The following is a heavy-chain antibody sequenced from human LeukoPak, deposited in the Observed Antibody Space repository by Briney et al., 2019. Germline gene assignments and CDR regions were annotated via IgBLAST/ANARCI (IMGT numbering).Heavy chain of an antibody. CDR1: GYTFTSYG. Sequence: ASVKVSCKASGYTFTSYGIHWGRQAPGQGLELMGWINTNTGNPTYAQGFTGRFVFSLETSVSTSYLQISSLKAEDTAVYYCARGRGSSARLGYYFYYIDVWGKGTTVTVSS. D-gene: IGHD1-26*01. J-gene: IGHJ6*03. CDR3: ARGRGSSARLGYYFYYIDV. CDR2: INTNTGNP. V-gene: IGHV7-4-1*02.